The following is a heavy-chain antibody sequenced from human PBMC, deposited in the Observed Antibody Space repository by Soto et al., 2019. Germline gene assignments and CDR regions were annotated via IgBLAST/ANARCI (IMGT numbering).Heavy chain of an antibody. V-gene: IGHV4-30-2*01. CDR1: GGSISSGDFS. Sequence: QLQLQESGSGLVKPSQTLSLTCAVSGGSISSGDFSWNWIRQPPGKGLEYIGYIYYGGSTYYNPSLQSRVTMSVDRSRNQFSLKLYSVTAADTAVYYCARVRREYDNSGPVDYWGQGTLVTVSS. CDR2: IYYGGST. J-gene: IGHJ4*02. D-gene: IGHD3-22*01. CDR3: ARVRREYDNSGPVDY.